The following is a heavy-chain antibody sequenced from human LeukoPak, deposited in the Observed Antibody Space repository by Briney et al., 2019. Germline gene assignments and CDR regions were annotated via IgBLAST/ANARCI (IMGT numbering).Heavy chain of an antibody. CDR1: AFTFSSYG. D-gene: IGHD2-8*01. Sequence: GGSLRLSCAASAFTFSSYGMHWVRQAPGKGLEWVAYIQYDRTNEQYAHSAKGRFRISRDNSNNILYLQMNSLRTEDTAVCYCAKDRCSNGIGCYYYYMEVWGKGTTVTISS. CDR3: AKDRCSNGIGCYYYYMEV. CDR2: IQYDRTNE. J-gene: IGHJ6*03. V-gene: IGHV3-30*02.